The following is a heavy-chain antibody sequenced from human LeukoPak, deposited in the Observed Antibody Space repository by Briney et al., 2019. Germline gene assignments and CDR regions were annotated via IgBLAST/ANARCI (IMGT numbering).Heavy chain of an antibody. D-gene: IGHD5-12*01. CDR2: IYSSGST. Sequence: SETLSLTCTVSGYSISSGYYWGWIRQPPGKGLEWVGSIYSSGSTYYNPSLKSRVTISVDTSKNQFSLRLSSVTAADTAVYYCAREIRGYDCNFDYWGQGTLVTVSS. V-gene: IGHV4-38-2*02. CDR3: AREIRGYDCNFDY. CDR1: GYSISSGYY. J-gene: IGHJ4*02.